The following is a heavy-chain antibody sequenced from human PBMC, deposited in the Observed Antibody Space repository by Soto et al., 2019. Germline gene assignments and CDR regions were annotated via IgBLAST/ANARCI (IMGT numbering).Heavy chain of an antibody. V-gene: IGHV4-30-2*01. CDR2: IYHSGST. J-gene: IGHJ3*02. CDR1: GASISSGGYS. CDR3: AREGREDSFDI. Sequence: SETLSLTCAVSGASISSGGYSWSWIRQPPGKGLEWIGYIYHSGSTYYNPSLKSRVTISVDRSKNQFSLKLSSVTAADTAVYYCAREGREDSFDIWGQGTMVT.